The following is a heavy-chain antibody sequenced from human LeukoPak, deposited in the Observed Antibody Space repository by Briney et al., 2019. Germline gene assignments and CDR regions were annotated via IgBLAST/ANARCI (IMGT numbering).Heavy chain of an antibody. CDR3: ARLSGGSP. Sequence: GESLKISCQASGYSFASSWIGWVRQMPGKGLEWMGTISPADSDTRYSPSFQGQVTISVDKSNNTAYLQWSSLKASDTAIYYCARLSGGSPWGQGTLVTVSS. J-gene: IGHJ5*02. V-gene: IGHV5-51*01. D-gene: IGHD2-15*01. CDR2: ISPADSDT. CDR1: GYSFASSW.